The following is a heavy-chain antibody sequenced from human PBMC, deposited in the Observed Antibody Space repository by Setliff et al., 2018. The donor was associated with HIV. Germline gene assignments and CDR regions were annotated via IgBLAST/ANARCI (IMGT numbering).Heavy chain of an antibody. V-gene: IGHV4-31*03. CDR1: GGSISSSAYY. CDR3: ARAPGVTPFDH. CDR2: VYYNGDT. J-gene: IGHJ4*02. Sequence: SETLSLTCTVSGGSISSSAYYWGWIRQPPGKGLEWIGYVYYNGDTYYNPSLKSRVTLSVDTSKNQFSLNLCSVTAADTAVYYCARAPGVTPFDHWGPGTLVTVSS. D-gene: IGHD2-21*02.